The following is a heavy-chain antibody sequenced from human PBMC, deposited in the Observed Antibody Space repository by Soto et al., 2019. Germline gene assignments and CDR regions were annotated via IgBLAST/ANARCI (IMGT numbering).Heavy chain of an antibody. CDR3: ARTYYDSSGYYSYYFDY. V-gene: IGHV5-51*01. CDR1: GYSFTSYW. D-gene: IGHD3-22*01. J-gene: IGHJ4*02. CDR2: IYPGDSDT. Sequence: GESLKISCKGSGYSFTSYWIGWVRQMPGKGLEWMGIIYPGDSDTRYSPSFQGQVTISADKSISTAYLQWSSLKASDTAMYYCARTYYDSSGYYSYYFDYWGQGTLATVSS.